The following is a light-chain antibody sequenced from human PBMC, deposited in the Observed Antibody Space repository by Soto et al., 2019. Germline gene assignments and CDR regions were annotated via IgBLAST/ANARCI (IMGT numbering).Light chain of an antibody. CDR2: VNSDGSH. CDR1: SGHSTYA. V-gene: IGLV4-69*01. Sequence: QLVLTQSPSASASLGASVKLTCTLSSGHSTYAIAWHQQQPEKGPRYLMKVNSDGSHNKGDGIPDRFSASSSGTERYLTISSLQSEDEADYYCQTWGTGIQVFGGGTKVTVL. J-gene: IGLJ3*02. CDR3: QTWGTGIQV.